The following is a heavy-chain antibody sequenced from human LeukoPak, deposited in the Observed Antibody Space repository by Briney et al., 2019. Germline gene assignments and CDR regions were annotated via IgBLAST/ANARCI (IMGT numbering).Heavy chain of an antibody. D-gene: IGHD6-13*01. V-gene: IGHV4-30-2*01. Sequence: PSQTLSLTCTVSGGSISSGGYYWSWIRQPPGKGLEWIGYIYHSGSTYYNPSLKSRVTISVDRSKNQFSLKLSSVTAADTAVYYCARRGIAAAPFDYWGQGTLVTVSS. J-gene: IGHJ4*02. CDR3: ARRGIAAAPFDY. CDR2: IYHSGST. CDR1: GGSISSGGYY.